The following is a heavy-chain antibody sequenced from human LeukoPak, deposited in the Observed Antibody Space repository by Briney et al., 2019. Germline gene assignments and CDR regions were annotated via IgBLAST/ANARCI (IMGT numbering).Heavy chain of an antibody. Sequence: KASETLSLTCTVSGGSISSSSYYWGWIHQPPGKGLEWIGSIYYSGSTYYNPSLKSRVTISVDTSKNQFSLKLSSVTAADTAVYYCARLGNWYTDNWFDPWGQGTLVTVSS. CDR3: ARLGNWYTDNWFDP. CDR1: GGSISSSSYY. V-gene: IGHV4-39*07. D-gene: IGHD2-2*02. J-gene: IGHJ5*02. CDR2: IYYSGST.